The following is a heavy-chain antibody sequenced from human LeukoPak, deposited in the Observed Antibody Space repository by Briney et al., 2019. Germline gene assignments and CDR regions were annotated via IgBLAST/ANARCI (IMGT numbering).Heavy chain of an antibody. CDR2: IQQDGNEK. V-gene: IGHV3-7*03. CDR1: GFTFRNYW. D-gene: IGHD3-22*01. Sequence: GGSLRLSCAASGFTFRNYWLSWVRQAPGKGLEWVANIQQDGNEKYYVDSVKGQFTISRDNAKNSLYLQMNSLRAEDTAVYYCARGMIVVVQDYWGQGTLVTVSS. J-gene: IGHJ4*02. CDR3: ARGMIVVVQDY.